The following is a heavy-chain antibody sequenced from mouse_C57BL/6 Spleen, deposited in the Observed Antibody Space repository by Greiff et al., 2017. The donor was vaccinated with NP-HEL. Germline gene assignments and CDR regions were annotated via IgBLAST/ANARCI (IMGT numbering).Heavy chain of an antibody. CDR2: INPNYGTT. V-gene: IGHV1-39*01. CDR1: GYSFTHYN. Sequence: VQLQQSGPELVKPGASVKISCKASGYSFTHYNMNWVKQSNGKSLEWIGVINPNYGTTSYNQKFKGKATLTVDQSSSTAYMQLNSLTSEDSAVYYCASYYYGSSTESWFAYWGQGTLVTVSA. CDR3: ASYYYGSSTESWFAY. J-gene: IGHJ3*01. D-gene: IGHD1-1*01.